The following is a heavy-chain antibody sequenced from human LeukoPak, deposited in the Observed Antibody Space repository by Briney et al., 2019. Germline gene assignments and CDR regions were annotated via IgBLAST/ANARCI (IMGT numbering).Heavy chain of an antibody. D-gene: IGHD2-2*01. V-gene: IGHV3-48*04. J-gene: IGHJ5*02. CDR2: ISSSSSTI. CDR3: ARLGRCSSTSCDAWFDP. Sequence: PGGSLRLSCAASGFTFSSYSMNWVRQAPGRGLEWVSYISSSSSTIYYADSVKGRFTISRDNAKNSLYLQMNSLRAEDTAVYYCARLGRCSSTSCDAWFDPWGQGTLVTVSS. CDR1: GFTFSSYS.